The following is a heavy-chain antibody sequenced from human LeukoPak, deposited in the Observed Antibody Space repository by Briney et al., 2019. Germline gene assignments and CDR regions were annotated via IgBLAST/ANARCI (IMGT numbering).Heavy chain of an antibody. CDR2: ITGSGDTT. V-gene: IGHV3-23*01. CDR3: ARNRYCSGGSCSYNWFDP. CDR1: GFTFTSYA. Sequence: PGGSLRLSCAASGFTFTSYAMSWVRQAPGKGLEWVSAITGSGDTTYYAASVKGRFTISRDNAKNSLYLQMTSLRAEDTALYHCARNRYCSGGSCSYNWFDPWGQGTLVTVSS. J-gene: IGHJ5*02. D-gene: IGHD2-15*01.